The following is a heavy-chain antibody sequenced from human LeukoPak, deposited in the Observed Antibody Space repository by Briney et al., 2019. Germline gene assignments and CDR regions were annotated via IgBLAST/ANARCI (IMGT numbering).Heavy chain of an antibody. CDR3: ARRRGYSYGFDY. CDR1: GGSFSGYY. J-gene: IGHJ4*02. V-gene: IGHV4-34*01. D-gene: IGHD5-18*01. CDR2: INHSGST. Sequence: PSETLSLTCAVYGGSFSGYYWSWIRQPPGKGLEWIGEINHSGSTNYNPSLKGRVTISVDTSKNQFSLKLSSVTAADTAVYYCARRRGYSYGFDYWGQGTLVTVSS.